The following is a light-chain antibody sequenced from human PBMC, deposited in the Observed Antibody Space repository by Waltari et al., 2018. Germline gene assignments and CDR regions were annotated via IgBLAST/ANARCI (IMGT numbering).Light chain of an antibody. CDR2: RVS. Sequence: DVVMTQSPLSLPVTLGQPASISCTSSQSLVHSDGNIYLNWFQQWPGQSPRSLIHRVSNRNSGVRDRFSGSGSGTDFTLKISRVEAEDVGVYYCMQGTHWPWTFGQGTKVEIK. V-gene: IGKV2-30*02. CDR1: QSLVHSDGNIY. CDR3: MQGTHWPWT. J-gene: IGKJ1*01.